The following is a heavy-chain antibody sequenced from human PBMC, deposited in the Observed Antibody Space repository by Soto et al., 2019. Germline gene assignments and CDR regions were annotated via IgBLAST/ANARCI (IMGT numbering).Heavy chain of an antibody. CDR3: ARDIVSGWLYYFDY. Sequence: QVQLVQSGAEVKKPGSSVKVSCKASGGNFSSYAISWVRQAPGQGLEWMGGIIPIFGTANYAQKFQGRVTITADESTSTAYMELSSLRSEDTAVYYCARDIVSGWLYYFDYWGQGTLVTVSS. CDR2: IIPIFGTA. V-gene: IGHV1-69*01. CDR1: GGNFSSYA. J-gene: IGHJ4*02. D-gene: IGHD6-19*01.